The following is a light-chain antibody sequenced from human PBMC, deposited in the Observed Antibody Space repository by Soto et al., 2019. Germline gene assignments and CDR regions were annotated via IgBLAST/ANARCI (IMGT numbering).Light chain of an antibody. Sequence: VIWMTQSTSLLSASTGDRVTIRCRMSQGISSYLAWYQQKPGKAPELLIYAASTLESGVPSRFSGSGSGTEFTLTISSLQPDDFATYYCQHYNDFTWTFGQGTKVDIK. J-gene: IGKJ1*01. V-gene: IGKV1D-8*03. CDR1: QGISSY. CDR2: AAS. CDR3: QHYNDFTWT.